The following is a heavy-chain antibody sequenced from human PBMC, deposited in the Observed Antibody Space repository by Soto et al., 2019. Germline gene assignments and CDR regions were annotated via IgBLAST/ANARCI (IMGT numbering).Heavy chain of an antibody. CDR1: GFTFDDYA. D-gene: IGHD1-26*01. CDR3: AKDHQGVGAIPAYFDY. V-gene: IGHV3-9*01. CDR2: ISWNSGSI. Sequence: DVQLVESGGGLVQPGRSLRLSCAASGFTFDDYAMHWVRQAPGKGLEWVSGISWNSGSIGYADSVKGRFNISRDNAKNSLYLQRNSLRAEDTALYYCAKDHQGVGAIPAYFDYWGQGTLVTVSS. J-gene: IGHJ4*02.